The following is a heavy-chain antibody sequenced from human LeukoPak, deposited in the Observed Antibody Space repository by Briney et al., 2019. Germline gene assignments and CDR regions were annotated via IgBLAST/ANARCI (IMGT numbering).Heavy chain of an antibody. CDR3: VRGGTTYYDSVWGGYRFTDFDY. Sequence: GASVKVSCKASGYTFRTYDINWVRQTPGQGLEWMGWINANSGYTGYAQKFQDRITMTRNTSMNTAYMELSSLRSEDTAVYFCVRGGTTYYDSVWGGYRFTDFDYWGPGTLVTVSS. D-gene: IGHD3-16*02. J-gene: IGHJ4*02. CDR2: INANSGYT. CDR1: GYTFRTYD. V-gene: IGHV1-8*01.